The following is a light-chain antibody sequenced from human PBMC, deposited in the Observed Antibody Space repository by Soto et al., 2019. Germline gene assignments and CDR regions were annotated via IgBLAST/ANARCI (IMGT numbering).Light chain of an antibody. CDR2: GAS. J-gene: IGKJ2*01. CDR3: QQYGSSPRT. CDR1: LSVSTNY. V-gene: IGKV3-20*01. Sequence: EIVLTQSPGTLSLSPGERATLSCRASLSVSTNYLAWYQQKPGQAPRLLIYGASSRATGIPDRFSGSGSGTDFILTISRLEPEDFAVYYCQQYGSSPRTFGQGTKLEIK.